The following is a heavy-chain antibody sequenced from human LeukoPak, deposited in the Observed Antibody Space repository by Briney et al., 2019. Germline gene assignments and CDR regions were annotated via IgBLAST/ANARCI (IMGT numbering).Heavy chain of an antibody. CDR3: AKGDYYYDSSGYYNY. V-gene: IGHV3-23*01. Sequence: GGSLRLSCAASGFTFSSYAMSWVRQAPGKGLEWVSAISGSGGSTYYADSVKGRFTISRDNSKNTLYLQMNSLRAEDTAVYYCAKGDYYYDSSGYYNYWGQGTLVSVSS. D-gene: IGHD3-22*01. J-gene: IGHJ4*02. CDR1: GFTFSSYA. CDR2: ISGSGGST.